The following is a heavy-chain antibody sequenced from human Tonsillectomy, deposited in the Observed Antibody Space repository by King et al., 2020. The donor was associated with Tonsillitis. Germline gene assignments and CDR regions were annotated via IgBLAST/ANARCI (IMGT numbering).Heavy chain of an antibody. V-gene: IGHV3-15*07. D-gene: IGHD3-22*01. Sequence: VQLVESGGNLVTPGGSLRLSCAASGFSFDNAWMNWVRQAPGKGLEWVGRIKSKTDGGTTDYAAPVKGRFTISRDDSKNTLYLQMNSVKTEDTAVYYCTTGLGSPYYYWIAYWGQGALVTVSS. CDR2: IKSKTDGGTT. CDR3: TTGLGSPYYYWIAY. CDR1: GFSFDNAW. J-gene: IGHJ4*02.